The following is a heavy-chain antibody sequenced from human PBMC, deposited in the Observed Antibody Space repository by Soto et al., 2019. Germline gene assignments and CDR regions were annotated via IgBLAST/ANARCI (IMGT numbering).Heavy chain of an antibody. Sequence: PGWSLRLSCASSVFTFISYAMSWVRQAPGKGLEWVSAISGSGGSTYYADSVKGRFTISRDNSKNTLYLQMNSLRAEDTAVYYCAKGLIVVVPAAPTPYYYGMDVWGQGTTVTVSS. CDR1: VFTFISYA. D-gene: IGHD2-2*01. CDR3: AKGLIVVVPAAPTPYYYGMDV. V-gene: IGHV3-23*01. J-gene: IGHJ6*02. CDR2: ISGSGGST.